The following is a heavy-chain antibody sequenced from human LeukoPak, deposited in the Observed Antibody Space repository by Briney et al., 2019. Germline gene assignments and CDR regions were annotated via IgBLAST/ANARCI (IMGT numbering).Heavy chain of an antibody. V-gene: IGHV4-34*01. D-gene: IGHD6-25*01. CDR2: INHSGST. CDR3: AREAVPSKAAWFDP. Sequence: SETLSLTCAVYGGSFSGYYWSWIRQPPGKGLEWIGEINHSGSTNYNPSLKSRVTISVDTSKNQFSLKLSSVTAADTAVYYCAREAVPSKAAWFDPWGQGTLVTVSS. J-gene: IGHJ5*02. CDR1: GGSFSGYY.